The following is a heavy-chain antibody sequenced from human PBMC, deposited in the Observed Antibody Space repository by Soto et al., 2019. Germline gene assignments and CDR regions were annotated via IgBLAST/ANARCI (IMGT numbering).Heavy chain of an antibody. V-gene: IGHV1-46*02. Sequence: QVQLMQSGAAVRKPGASVRLSCETSGYNFNQYYSHWGRQAPGQGLEWMGIITLRGGTTEYAHKFRGRVTVTVDTSTRTAYMELRSLRSDDTASYFCASGPDDRDVPRWDYWGQGTLVTVAS. CDR3: ASGPDDRDVPRWDY. CDR2: ITLRGGTT. D-gene: IGHD1-1*01. CDR1: GYNFNQYY. J-gene: IGHJ4*02.